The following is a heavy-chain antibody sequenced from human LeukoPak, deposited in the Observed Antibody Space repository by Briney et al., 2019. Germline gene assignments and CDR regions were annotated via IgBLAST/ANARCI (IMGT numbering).Heavy chain of an antibody. J-gene: IGHJ3*02. Sequence: GGSLRLSCAASGFTVSSNYMSWVRQAPGKGLEWVSVIYSGGSTYYADSVKGRFTISRDNAKNSLYLQMNSLRAEDTAVYYCARDYYDSSGYYSSDAFDIWGQGTMVTVSS. D-gene: IGHD3-22*01. CDR2: IYSGGST. CDR3: ARDYYDSSGYYSSDAFDI. CDR1: GFTVSSNY. V-gene: IGHV3-53*01.